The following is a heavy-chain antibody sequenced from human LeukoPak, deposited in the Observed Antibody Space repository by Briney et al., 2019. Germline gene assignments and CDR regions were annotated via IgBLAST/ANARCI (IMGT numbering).Heavy chain of an antibody. CDR2: IKQEGSEK. CDR1: GFKLSSYW. Sequence: GGSLRLSCAASGFKLSSYWMSWVRQTPEKGLEWVANIKQEGSEKYYVDSVNGRFTHPRDNAKNSMFLQMNSLRGEDTAVYYCVRNGRSGWYFDHRGEGTPVTVS. CDR3: VRNGRSGWYFDH. V-gene: IGHV3-7*01. D-gene: IGHD6-19*01. J-gene: IGHJ4*02.